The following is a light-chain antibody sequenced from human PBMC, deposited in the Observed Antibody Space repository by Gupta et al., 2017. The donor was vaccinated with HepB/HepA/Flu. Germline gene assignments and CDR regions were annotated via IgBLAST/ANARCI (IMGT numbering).Light chain of an antibody. J-gene: IGKJ4*01. CDR2: DVV. V-gene: IGKV3-11*01. Sequence: IVLTPSPTPLSLSPGERATLSCRASENIRAYLAWYQQKRGQAPRLLIYDVVKRATGIPARFTGSGSGTDFTLTISSLEPEDFAVYYCQQRSKWPLTFGGGTKVEIK. CDR3: QQRSKWPLT. CDR1: ENIRAY.